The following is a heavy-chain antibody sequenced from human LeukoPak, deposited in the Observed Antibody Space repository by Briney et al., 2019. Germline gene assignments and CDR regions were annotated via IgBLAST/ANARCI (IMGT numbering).Heavy chain of an antibody. D-gene: IGHD5-12*01. J-gene: IGHJ4*02. CDR2: IYPGGTT. Sequence: GGSLRLSCAASGFTVSSTHMSWVRQAPGKGLEWVSVIYPGGTTSYADSVKGRFTVSRDNSKNTLYLQMNSLRAEDTAVYYCARDTTTHFDYWGQGTPVTVSS. V-gene: IGHV3-53*01. CDR1: GFTVSSTH. CDR3: ARDTTTHFDY.